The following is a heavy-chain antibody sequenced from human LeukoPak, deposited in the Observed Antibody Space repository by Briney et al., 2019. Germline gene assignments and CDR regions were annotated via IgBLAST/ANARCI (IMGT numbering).Heavy chain of an antibody. J-gene: IGHJ4*02. Sequence: GGSLRLSCAASGFTFGSYALNWVRQAPGKGLEWVSAISGSGGSTYYADSVKGRFTISRDNSKNTLYLQMSSLRVEDTAVYYCAEPIVVVPAGPGDYWGQGTLVTVSS. D-gene: IGHD2-2*01. CDR2: ISGSGGST. CDR1: GFTFGSYA. CDR3: AEPIVVVPAGPGDY. V-gene: IGHV3-23*01.